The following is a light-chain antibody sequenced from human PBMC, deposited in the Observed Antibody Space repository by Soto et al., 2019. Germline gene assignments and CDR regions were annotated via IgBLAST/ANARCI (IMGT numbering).Light chain of an antibody. V-gene: IGKV1-27*01. CDR1: QGISNY. CDR3: QKYNSAPRM. CDR2: GAS. Sequence: DIQITQSPSSLSASVGDRITITCRASQGISNYLAWYQQKPGKVPKLLISGASTLQSGVPSRFSGSGSGTDFTLTISSLQPEDVATYYCQKYNSAPRMFGQGTKVDIK. J-gene: IGKJ1*01.